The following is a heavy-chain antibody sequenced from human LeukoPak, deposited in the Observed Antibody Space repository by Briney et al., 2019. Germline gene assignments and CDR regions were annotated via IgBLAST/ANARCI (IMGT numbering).Heavy chain of an antibody. CDR3: ARGNGSFCYLDY. Sequence: PGGSLRLSRAASVVTLRIYGMHCVPEGPGKGLEWVAVIWYDGSNKYYADSVKCRFTISRDNSKITLNLQKNSLRAEDTAVYYCARGNGSFCYLDYWGQGTLVTVSS. V-gene: IGHV3-33*01. CDR2: IWYDGSNK. J-gene: IGHJ4*02. D-gene: IGHD2-2*01. CDR1: VVTLRIYG.